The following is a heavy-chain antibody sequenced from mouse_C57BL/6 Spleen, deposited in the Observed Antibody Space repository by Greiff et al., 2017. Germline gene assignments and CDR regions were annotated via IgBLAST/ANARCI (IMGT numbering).Heavy chain of an antibody. CDR1: GYTFTDYY. D-gene: IGHD1-1*01. J-gene: IGHJ2*01. CDR3: ATMPYYGSISFDY. V-gene: IGHV1-26*01. Sequence: VQLQQSGPELVKPGASVKISCKASGYTFTDYYMNWVKQSHGKSLEWIGDINPNNGGTSYNQKFKGKATLTVAKSSSTAYMELRSLTSEDSAVYYCATMPYYGSISFDYWGQGTTLTVSS. CDR2: INPNNGGT.